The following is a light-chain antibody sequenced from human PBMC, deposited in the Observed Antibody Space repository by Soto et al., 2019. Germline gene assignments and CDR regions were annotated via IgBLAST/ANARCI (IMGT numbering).Light chain of an antibody. CDR3: QQFGRYPLT. J-gene: IGKJ4*01. Sequence: SPATLSVSPGERATLSCRASQSVSSDLAWYHQKPGQAPRLLIYGASSRATGIPDRFSGGGSGTDFTLTISRLEPEDFAVYYCQQFGRYPLTFGGGTKVDIK. CDR2: GAS. CDR1: QSVSSD. V-gene: IGKV3-20*01.